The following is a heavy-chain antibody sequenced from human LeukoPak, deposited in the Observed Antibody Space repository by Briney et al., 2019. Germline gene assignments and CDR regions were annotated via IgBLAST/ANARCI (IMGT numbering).Heavy chain of an antibody. CDR1: GGTFSSYA. V-gene: IGHV1-69*13. J-gene: IGHJ4*02. CDR2: IIPIFGTA. Sequence: SVKVSCKASGGTFSSYAISWVRQAPGQGLEWMGGIIPIFGTANYAQKFQGRVTITADESTSTAYMELSSLRSEDTAVYYCARAPYGDYGIYYFDYWAREPWSPSPQ. CDR3: ARAPYGDYGIYYFDY. D-gene: IGHD4-17*01.